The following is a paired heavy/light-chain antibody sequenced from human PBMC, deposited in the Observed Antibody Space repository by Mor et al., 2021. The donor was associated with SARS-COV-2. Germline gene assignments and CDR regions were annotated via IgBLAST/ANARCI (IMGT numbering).Heavy chain of an antibody. CDR3: ARDYRVRGLMEAFDI. Sequence: QVQLQESGPGLVKPSQTLSLTCTVSGASISGGGYYWSWLRQHPGKGLEWIGYIYYIGNIYYNPSLKSRVTISLDTSKNQFSLKLSSVTAADTAVYYCARDYRVRGLMEAFDIWGQGTMVTVSS. D-gene: IGHD3-10*01. J-gene: IGHJ3*02. CDR2: IYYIGNI. V-gene: IGHV4-31*03. CDR1: GASISGGGYY.
Light chain of an antibody. CDR1: SSNIGNNY. J-gene: IGLJ2*01. CDR2: DND. Sequence: QSVLTQPPSVSAAPGQKVTISCSGSSSNIGNNYVSWYQHLPGTAPKLLIYDNDKRPSGIPDRFSGSKSGTSATLGITGLQTGDEADYYCGTRDSSLIAVFGGGTKLTVL. CDR3: GTRDSSLIAV. V-gene: IGLV1-51*01.